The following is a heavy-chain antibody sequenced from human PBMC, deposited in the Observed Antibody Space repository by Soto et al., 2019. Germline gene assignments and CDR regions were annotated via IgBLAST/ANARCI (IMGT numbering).Heavy chain of an antibody. J-gene: IGHJ4*02. CDR1: GFTFSSYW. CDR3: AKVYKSSWYFFDY. Sequence: PGGSLRLSCAASGFTFSSYWMHWVRQAPGKGLVWVSRINSDGSSTSYADSVKGRFTISRDNAKNTLYLQMNSLRAEDTAVYYCAKVYKSSWYFFDYWGQGTLVTVSS. V-gene: IGHV3-74*01. D-gene: IGHD6-13*01. CDR2: INSDGSST.